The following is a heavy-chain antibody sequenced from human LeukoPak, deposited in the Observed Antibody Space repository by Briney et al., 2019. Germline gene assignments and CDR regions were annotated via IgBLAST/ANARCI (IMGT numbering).Heavy chain of an antibody. CDR3: ARRPYYYGSGSYYYYYMDV. Sequence: SQTLSLTCTVSGGSISSGSYYWSWIRQPAGKGLEWIGRIYTSGSTNYNPSLKSRVTISVDTSKNQFSLKLSSVTAADTAVYYCARRPYYYGSGSYYYYYMDVWGKGTAVTVSS. J-gene: IGHJ6*03. CDR2: IYTSGST. V-gene: IGHV4-61*02. D-gene: IGHD3-10*01. CDR1: GGSISSGSYY.